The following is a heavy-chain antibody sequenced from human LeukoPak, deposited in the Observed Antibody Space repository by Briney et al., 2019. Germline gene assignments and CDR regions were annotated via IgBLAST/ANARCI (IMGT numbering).Heavy chain of an antibody. Sequence: PGASLRLSCAASGFTFRSYAMSWVRQAPGKGLEWVSAISGSGGSTYYADSVKGRFTISRDNSKNTLYLQMNSLRAEDTAVYYCAKVGSDYGDYAHFDYWGQGTLVTVSS. V-gene: IGHV3-23*01. CDR3: AKVGSDYGDYAHFDY. D-gene: IGHD4-17*01. J-gene: IGHJ4*02. CDR2: ISGSGGST. CDR1: GFTFRSYA.